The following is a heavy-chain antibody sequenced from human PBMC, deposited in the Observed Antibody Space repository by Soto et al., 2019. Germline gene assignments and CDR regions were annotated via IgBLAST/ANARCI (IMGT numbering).Heavy chain of an antibody. Sequence: ESGGDLVKPGGSLRLTCAASGFTFTTYTMNWVRQAPGKRLEWVSSISSSSDTMYYADSVRGRFATSRDNAKNSLYLQMNSLRAEDTAVYYWGTGDYRDHWGQGTLVTVSS. CDR3: GTGDYRDH. CDR2: ISSSSDTM. J-gene: IGHJ4*02. D-gene: IGHD3-16*01. V-gene: IGHV3-21*01. CDR1: GFTFTTYT.